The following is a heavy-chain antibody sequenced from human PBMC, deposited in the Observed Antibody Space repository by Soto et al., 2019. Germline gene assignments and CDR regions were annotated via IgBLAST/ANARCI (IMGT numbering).Heavy chain of an antibody. J-gene: IGHJ4*02. V-gene: IGHV4-34*01. CDR3: ARGVRVYGDYGY. Sequence: SETLSLTCAVYGGSFSGYYCSWIRQPPGKGLEWIGEINHSGSTNYNPSLKSRVTISVDTSKNQFSLKLSSVTAADTAVYYCARGVRVYGDYGYWGQGTLVTVSS. CDR2: INHSGST. D-gene: IGHD4-17*01. CDR1: GGSFSGYY.